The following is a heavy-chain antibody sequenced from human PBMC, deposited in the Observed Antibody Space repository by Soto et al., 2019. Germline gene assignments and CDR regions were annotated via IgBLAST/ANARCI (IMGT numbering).Heavy chain of an antibody. V-gene: IGHV4-59*01. CDR2: ISYSGST. J-gene: IGHJ5*02. CDR1: GDFSGSSY. D-gene: IGHD6-19*01. Sequence: SETLSLTCTVSGDFSGSSYWSWIRQPPGRGLEWIGYISYSGSTKYNPSLKRRVMISVDTSKNKFSLKLRSVTAADTAVYFCARYHNSGWYRWLDPWGQGTLVTVSS. CDR3: ARYHNSGWYRWLDP.